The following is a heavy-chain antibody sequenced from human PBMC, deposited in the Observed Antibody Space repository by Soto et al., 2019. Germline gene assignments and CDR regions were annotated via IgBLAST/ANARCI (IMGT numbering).Heavy chain of an antibody. Sequence: GGSLRLSCAASGFTFSSYGMHWVRQAPGKGLEWVAVISYDGSNKYYADSVKGRFTISRDNSKNTLYLQMNSLRAEDTAVYYCARETPNYYVSTAPGGMDVWGLGTRVTVS. CDR2: ISYDGSNK. D-gene: IGHD3-10*02. CDR1: GFTFSSYG. CDR3: ARETPNYYVSTAPGGMDV. J-gene: IGHJ6*02. V-gene: IGHV3-30*03.